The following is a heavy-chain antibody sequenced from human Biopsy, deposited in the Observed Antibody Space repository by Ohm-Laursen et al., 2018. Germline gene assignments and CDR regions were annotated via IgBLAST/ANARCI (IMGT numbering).Heavy chain of an antibody. D-gene: IGHD3-16*01. CDR2: IYPGGYT. Sequence: GTLSLTCTVSGGDFKNYYWSWIRQPAGKGLEWIGRIYPGGYTNYNPSLKSRVTMSVDTSKKHISLGLRSVTAADTAVYYCASVLLGPTNDSFDLWGQGTMVVVSS. CDR3: ASVLLGPTNDSFDL. J-gene: IGHJ3*01. CDR1: GGDFKNYY. V-gene: IGHV4-4*07.